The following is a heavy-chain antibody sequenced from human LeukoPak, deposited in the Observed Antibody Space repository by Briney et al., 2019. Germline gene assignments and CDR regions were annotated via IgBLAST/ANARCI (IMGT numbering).Heavy chain of an antibody. V-gene: IGHV5-51*01. D-gene: IGHD3-9*01. CDR3: ARRWGTYDILTGYYRDQDAFDI. CDR2: IYPDDSDT. Sequence: GESLKISCNGSGYSFTGYLIAWVRQMPGKGLEWMGIIYPDDSDTTYRPSFQNQVTISADKSIGTAYLQWSSLKASDTAMYYCARRWGTYDILTGYYRDQDAFDIWGQGTMVTVSS. J-gene: IGHJ3*02. CDR1: GYSFTGYL.